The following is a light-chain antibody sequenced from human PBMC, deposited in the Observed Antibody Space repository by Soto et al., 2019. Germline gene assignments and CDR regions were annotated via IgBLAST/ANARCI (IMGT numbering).Light chain of an antibody. J-gene: IGKJ3*01. Sequence: DIPMTRSPSSVSASVGDRVTITCRASQGIAGWLAWYQQKPGKAPKLLIYAASTLQSGVPSRFSGSGSGTDFTLTISSLQPEDFATYYCQQANSFPHTFGPGTKVDIK. CDR2: AAS. CDR1: QGIAGW. V-gene: IGKV1D-12*01. CDR3: QQANSFPHT.